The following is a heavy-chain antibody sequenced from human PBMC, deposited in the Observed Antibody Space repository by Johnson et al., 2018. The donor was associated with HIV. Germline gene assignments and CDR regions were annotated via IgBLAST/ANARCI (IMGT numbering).Heavy chain of an antibody. CDR2: IKSKTDGGTT. D-gene: IGHD4-17*01. CDR1: GFTFSNAW. V-gene: IGHV3-15*01. Sequence: VQLMESGGGLVKPGGSLRLSCAASGFTFSNAWMSWVRQAPGKGLEWVGRIKSKTDGGTTDYAAPVKGRFTISRDDLKNTLYLQMNRLRAEDTAVYYCARSVHDYGDYLWGRDAFDIWGQGTMVTVSS. J-gene: IGHJ3*02. CDR3: ARSVHDYGDYLWGRDAFDI.